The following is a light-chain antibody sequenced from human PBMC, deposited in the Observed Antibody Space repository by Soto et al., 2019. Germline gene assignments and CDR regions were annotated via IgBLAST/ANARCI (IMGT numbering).Light chain of an antibody. CDR1: SSDVGGYNY. J-gene: IGLJ2*01. CDR2: EVT. CDR3: SSYAGSNNLVV. Sequence: QSVLTQSPSASGSPGQSVTISCTGTSSDVGGYNYVSWYQQHPGKAPKLMIYEVTQRPSGVPDRFSGSKSGNTASLTVSGLQAEDEAYYYCSSYAGSNNLVVFGGGTKLTVL. V-gene: IGLV2-8*01.